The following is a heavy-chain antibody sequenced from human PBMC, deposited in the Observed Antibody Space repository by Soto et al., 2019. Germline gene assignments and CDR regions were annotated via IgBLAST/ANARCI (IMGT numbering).Heavy chain of an antibody. V-gene: IGHV5-51*01. Sequence: GESLKISCKGSGYSFTSYWIGWVRQMPGKGLEWMGIIYPGDSDTRYSPSFQGQVTISADKSISTAYRQWSSLKASDTAMYYCARNMVRVSGYYYYGKDVWGQGTTVTVSS. CDR3: ARNMVRVSGYYYYGKDV. CDR1: GYSFTSYW. D-gene: IGHD3-10*01. CDR2: IYPGDSDT. J-gene: IGHJ6*02.